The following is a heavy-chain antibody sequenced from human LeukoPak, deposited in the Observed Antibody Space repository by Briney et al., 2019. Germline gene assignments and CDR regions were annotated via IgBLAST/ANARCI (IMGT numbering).Heavy chain of an antibody. D-gene: IGHD3-10*01. CDR1: GFTFTNAW. Sequence: GGPLRLSCVDSGFTFTNAWMSWVRQAPGKGLEWIGRIKSKTDGETTNYAEPVRGRSTISRDDSKSAVYLQMNSLKIEDTAVYYCTTDLGTYYHGSQRLIPIDYWGQGTLVTVSS. CDR3: TTDLGTYYHGSQRLIPIDY. CDR2: IKSKTDGETT. V-gene: IGHV3-15*01. J-gene: IGHJ4*02.